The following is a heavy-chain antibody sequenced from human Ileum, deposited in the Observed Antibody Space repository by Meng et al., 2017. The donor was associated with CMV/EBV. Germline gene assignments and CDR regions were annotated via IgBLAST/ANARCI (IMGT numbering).Heavy chain of an antibody. V-gene: IGHV1-46*01. Sequence: ASVKVSCKASGYTFTSYYMHWLRQAPGQGLEWMGIINPSGGSTSYAQKFQGRVTMTRDTSTSTVYMELSSLRSEDTAVYYCASDGGCTNGVCYTWNGLDYWGQGALVTVSS. CDR2: INPSGGST. D-gene: IGHD2-8*01. CDR1: GYTFTSYY. CDR3: ASDGGCTNGVCYTWNGLDY. J-gene: IGHJ4*02.